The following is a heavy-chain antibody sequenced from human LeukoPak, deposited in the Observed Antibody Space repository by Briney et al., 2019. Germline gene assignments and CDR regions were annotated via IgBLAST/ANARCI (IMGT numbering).Heavy chain of an antibody. CDR2: FYSSGST. J-gene: IGHJ4*02. Sequence: PSQTLSLTCTVSGGSITDSTYYWSWIRQPAGKGLEWIGRFYSSGSTNYNPSLKSRVSISADTSNNQFSLRLSSVTAADTGVYYCASRAITVPMRDYWGQGTLVTVSS. D-gene: IGHD5-12*01. V-gene: IGHV4-61*02. CDR3: ASRAITVPMRDY. CDR1: GGSITDSTYY.